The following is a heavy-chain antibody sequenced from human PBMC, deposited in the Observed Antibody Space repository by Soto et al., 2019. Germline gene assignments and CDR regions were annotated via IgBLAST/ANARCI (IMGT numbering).Heavy chain of an antibody. CDR3: ARNMAKPTYDS. Sequence: EVQLLESGGRLVQPGGSLRLSCTASGFTFSSYPMTWVRQAPGKGLEWVSAIDGTGTYIYYINSVKGRFTISRDNSKNTLYLQMNSLRAEDTAVYYCARNMAKPTYDSWGQGTLVTVSP. CDR1: GFTFSSYP. CDR2: IDGTGTYI. D-gene: IGHD1-1*01. J-gene: IGHJ5*01. V-gene: IGHV3-23*01.